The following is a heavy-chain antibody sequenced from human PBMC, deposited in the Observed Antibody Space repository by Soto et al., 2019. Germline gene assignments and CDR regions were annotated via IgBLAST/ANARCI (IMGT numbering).Heavy chain of an antibody. Sequence: GESLKISCKGSGYSFTSYWIGWVRQMPGKGLEGMGIIYPGDSDTRYSPSFQGQVTISADKSISTAYLQWSSLKASDTAMYYCARQGRYYDSSGYYRYAFDIWGPGTMVPVS. D-gene: IGHD3-22*01. J-gene: IGHJ3*02. CDR3: ARQGRYYDSSGYYRYAFDI. CDR1: GYSFTSYW. V-gene: IGHV5-51*01. CDR2: IYPGDSDT.